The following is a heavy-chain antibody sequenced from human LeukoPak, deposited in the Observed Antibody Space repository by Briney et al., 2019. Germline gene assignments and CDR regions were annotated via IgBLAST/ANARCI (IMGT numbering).Heavy chain of an antibody. CDR2: IIPIFGTA. CDR1: RGTFSSYA. J-gene: IGHJ3*02. V-gene: IGHV1-69*06. Sequence: SVKVSCKASRGTFSSYALSWVRQAHGQGLEWMGGIIPIFGTANYAQKFQGRVTITADKSTSTAYMELSSLRSEDTAVYYCATEVRFGGAFDIWGQGTMVTVSS. D-gene: IGHD4-23*01. CDR3: ATEVRFGGAFDI.